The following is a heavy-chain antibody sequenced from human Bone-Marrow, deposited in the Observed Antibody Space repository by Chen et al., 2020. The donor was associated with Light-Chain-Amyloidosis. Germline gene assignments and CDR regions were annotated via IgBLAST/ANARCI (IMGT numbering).Heavy chain of an antibody. CDR2: INHRGST. V-gene: IGHV4-34*02. D-gene: IGHD6-19*01. Sequence: QVQLQQWGAGLLKPSETLSLTCAVYGESFSGYYWSWIRQPPGKALEWIREINHRGSTTYNPSLKSRVIISVDTSRNQFSLRLNSVTAADTAVYYCASSGWYRGYWGQGTLVTVSS. CDR1: GESFSGYY. J-gene: IGHJ4*02. CDR3: ASSGWYRGY.